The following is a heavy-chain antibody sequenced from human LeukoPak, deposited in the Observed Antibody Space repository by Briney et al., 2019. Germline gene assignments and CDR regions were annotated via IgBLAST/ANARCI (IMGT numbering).Heavy chain of an antibody. CDR3: TRIDPLGFFDQ. V-gene: IGHV4-59*12. CDR1: GAFTSRYY. Sequence: PSETLSLTCSVSGAFTSRYYWSWVRHPLGQGLEWIGNIFYSGNSKYNPSLTSRISMSVDTSKTQFSLELTSLTAADTAVYYCTRIDPLGFFDQWGPGTLVTVSS. J-gene: IGHJ4*02. D-gene: IGHD6-25*01. CDR2: IFYSGNS.